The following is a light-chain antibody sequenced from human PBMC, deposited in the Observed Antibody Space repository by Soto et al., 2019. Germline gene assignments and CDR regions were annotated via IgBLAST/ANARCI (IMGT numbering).Light chain of an antibody. CDR2: AAS. CDR3: LQDYNYPYT. Sequence: AIQMTQSPSSLSASVGDRVTITCRASQGFRNDLAWYQQKPGKAPKLLIYAASSLQSGVPLRFSGSGSGTEFTLTISSLQPEDFATYYCLQDYNYPYTFGQGTKLEIK. V-gene: IGKV1-6*01. CDR1: QGFRND. J-gene: IGKJ2*01.